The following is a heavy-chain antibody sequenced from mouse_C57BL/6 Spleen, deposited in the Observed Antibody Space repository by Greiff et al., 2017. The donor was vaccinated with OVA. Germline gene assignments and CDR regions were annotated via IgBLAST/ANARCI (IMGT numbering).Heavy chain of an antibody. CDR1: GYSFTDYN. V-gene: IGHV1-39*01. Sequence: EVKLMESGPELVKPGASVKISCKASGYSFTDYNMNWVKQSNGKSLVWIGVINPNYGTTSYNQKFTGKATLTVDQSSSTAYMQLNSRTSDDAAVDYCTSTTVVVGDYWGQGTSVTVSS. D-gene: IGHD1-1*01. CDR2: INPNYGTT. J-gene: IGHJ4*01. CDR3: TSTTVVVGDY.